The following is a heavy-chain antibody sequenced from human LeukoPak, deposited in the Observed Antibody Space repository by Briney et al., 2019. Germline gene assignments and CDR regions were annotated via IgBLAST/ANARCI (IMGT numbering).Heavy chain of an antibody. D-gene: IGHD5-24*01. V-gene: IGHV1-69*05. CDR2: IIPIFGTA. CDR1: GGTFSSYA. Sequence: ASVKVSCKASGGTFSSYAISWVRQAPGQGLEWMGGIIPIFGTANYVQKFQGRVTITTDESTSTAYMELSSLRSEDTAVYYCARGGPRGDGYNYVATSGQFDLWGRGTLVTVSS. J-gene: IGHJ2*01. CDR3: ARGGPRGDGYNYVATSGQFDL.